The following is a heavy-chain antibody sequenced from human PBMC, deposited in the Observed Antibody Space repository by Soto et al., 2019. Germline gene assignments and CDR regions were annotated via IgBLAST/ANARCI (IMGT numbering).Heavy chain of an antibody. CDR3: ATASPKDRRGDTCFENWFDP. CDR1: GGSFSSHV. Sequence: SVKVSCKVSGGSFSSHVISWVRHAPGQGLEWMGWIIPMFGTANYEQRFQGRLTINADERTNTAYMELSTLRSEDSAVYYYATASPKDRRGDTCFENWFDPWGQGTRVTVSS. CDR2: IIPMFGTA. J-gene: IGHJ5*02. D-gene: IGHD4-17*01. V-gene: IGHV1-69*13.